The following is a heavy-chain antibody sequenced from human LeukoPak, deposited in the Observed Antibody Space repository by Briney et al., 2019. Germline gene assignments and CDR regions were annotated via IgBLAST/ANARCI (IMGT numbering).Heavy chain of an antibody. Sequence: SETLSLTCTVSGGSISSYYWSWIRQPPGKGLEWIGYIYSGGSTTYNPSLKSRITISVDTSKNQFSLKLNSLTAADTAVYYCAGERRGGYRFDFWGQGALVTVSS. J-gene: IGHJ4*02. D-gene: IGHD2-15*01. CDR3: AGERRGGYRFDF. CDR1: GGSISSYY. V-gene: IGHV4-59*01. CDR2: IYSGGST.